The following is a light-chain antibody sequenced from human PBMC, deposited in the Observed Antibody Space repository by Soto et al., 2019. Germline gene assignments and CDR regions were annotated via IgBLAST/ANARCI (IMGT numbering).Light chain of an antibody. Sequence: EVVMMQSPATLSVSPGERATLSCRASQSISSNLAWFQQRPGQAPRLLIYGASTRATGIPARFSGSGSGTEFTLTISSLPSEDFAVYYCQQYNNWPPGTFGQGTKVEIK. J-gene: IGKJ1*01. CDR3: QQYNNWPPGT. CDR2: GAS. V-gene: IGKV3-15*01. CDR1: QSISSN.